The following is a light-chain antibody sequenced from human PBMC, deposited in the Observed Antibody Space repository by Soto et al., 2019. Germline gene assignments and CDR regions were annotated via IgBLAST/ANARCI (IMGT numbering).Light chain of an antibody. V-gene: IGKV1-39*01. Sequence: DHQMTQASFFLSSSVGGRGNINFPARQGHRSYLNWYQQKPGKAPKLLIYAASSLQSGVPSRFSGSGSGTDFTLTISSLQPEDFATYYCQQSYSTLITFGQGTRLEIK. J-gene: IGKJ5*01. CDR2: AAS. CDR3: QQSYSTLIT. CDR1: QGHRSY.